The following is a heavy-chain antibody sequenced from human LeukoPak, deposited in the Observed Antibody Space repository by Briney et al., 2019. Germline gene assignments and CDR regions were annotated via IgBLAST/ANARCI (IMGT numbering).Heavy chain of an antibody. J-gene: IGHJ4*02. CDR2: IYSGGST. CDR3: ARDLRAGIAARNFNY. D-gene: IGHD6-13*01. V-gene: IGHV3-66*01. Sequence: RAGGSLRFSCAASGFTVSSNYMSWVRQAPGKGLEWVSVIYSGGSTYYADSVKGRFTISRDNSKNTLYLQMNSLRAEDTAVYYCARDLRAGIAARNFNYWGQGTLVTVSS. CDR1: GFTVSSNY.